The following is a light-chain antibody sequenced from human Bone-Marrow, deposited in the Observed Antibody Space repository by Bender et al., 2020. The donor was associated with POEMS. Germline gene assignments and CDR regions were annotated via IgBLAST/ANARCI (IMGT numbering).Light chain of an antibody. J-gene: IGLJ3*02. Sequence: QSALTQPASVSGSPGQSITISCTGTTSDVGANNYVSWYQQHPGKAPKLMIYNVNKRPAGVSNRFSGSKSGNTASLTISGLQAEDEADYFCISYTSSSTLVFGGGTKLTVL. CDR1: TSDVGANNY. CDR3: ISYTSSSTLV. V-gene: IGLV2-14*03. CDR2: NVN.